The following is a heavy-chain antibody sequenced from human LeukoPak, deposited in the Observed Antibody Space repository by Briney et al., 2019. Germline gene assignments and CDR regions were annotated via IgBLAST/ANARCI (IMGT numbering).Heavy chain of an antibody. CDR3: ARTDQHDSSGYRPIDY. D-gene: IGHD3-22*01. Sequence: GGSLRLSCAASGFTFSSYAMSWVRQAPGKGLEWVSSISSSSSYIYYTDSLKGRFTVSRDNAKNSLDLQMNSLRAEDTAVYYCARTDQHDSSGYRPIDYWGQGTLVTVSS. CDR2: ISSSSSYI. J-gene: IGHJ4*02. V-gene: IGHV3-21*01. CDR1: GFTFSSYA.